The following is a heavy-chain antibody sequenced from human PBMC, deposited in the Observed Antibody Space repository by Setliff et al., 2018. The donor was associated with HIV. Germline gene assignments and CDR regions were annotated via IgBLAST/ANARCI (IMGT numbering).Heavy chain of an antibody. CDR3: ASIRYNWNYFDY. Sequence: PGGSLRLSCAASGFTFSDSYMSWIRQAPGKGLEWIAYISNSGSDIYYADSVKGRFTISRDNAKNSLYLQMNSLRIEDTAVYYCASIRYNWNYFDYWGQGTLVTVPQ. V-gene: IGHV3-11*01. CDR1: GFTFSDSY. D-gene: IGHD1-20*01. CDR2: ISNSGSDI. J-gene: IGHJ4*02.